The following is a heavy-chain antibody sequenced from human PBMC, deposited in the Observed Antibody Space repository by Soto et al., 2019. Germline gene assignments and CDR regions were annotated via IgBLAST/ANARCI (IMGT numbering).Heavy chain of an antibody. J-gene: IGHJ6*02. V-gene: IGHV3-33*01. D-gene: IGHD3-3*01. CDR1: GFTLSSYG. Sequence: CLRLSCAASGFTLSSYGMHWVRQAPGTGLEWVAAIWYDGSNTYYADSVKGRFTISRDNSKNTLYLQRNSLRAEDTAVYYCARRRYGFWSGYYHYYGRDVWGQGTTVAVSS. CDR2: IWYDGSNT. CDR3: ARRRYGFWSGYYHYYGRDV.